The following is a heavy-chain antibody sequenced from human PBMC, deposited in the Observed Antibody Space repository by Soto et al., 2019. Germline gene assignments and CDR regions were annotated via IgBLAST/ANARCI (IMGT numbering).Heavy chain of an antibody. CDR2: ISYDGSNK. CDR3: AKDPGPPYCGGDCSQYYYYYGMDV. V-gene: IGHV3-30*18. D-gene: IGHD2-21*02. CDR1: GFTFSSYG. Sequence: QVQLVESGGGVVQPGRSLRLSCAASGFTFSSYGMHWVRQAPGKGLEWVAVISYDGSNKYYAESVKGRFTSSRDNSKNTLYLQMNSLRAEDTAVYYCAKDPGPPYCGGDCSQYYYYYGMDVWGQGTTVTVSS. J-gene: IGHJ6*02.